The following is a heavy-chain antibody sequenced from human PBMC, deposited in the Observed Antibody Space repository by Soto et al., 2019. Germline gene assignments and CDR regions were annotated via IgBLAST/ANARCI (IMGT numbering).Heavy chain of an antibody. Sequence: EVQLLESGGGLVQPGGSLRLSCAASGFTFSSYAMSWVRQAPGKGLEWVSAISGSDNSTYYADSVKGRFTISRDNSKNTLYLQRSSLRGDDKAVYYCAPMGVWGQGTTVTVSS. CDR3: APMGV. CDR1: GFTFSSYA. V-gene: IGHV3-23*01. CDR2: ISGSDNST. J-gene: IGHJ6*02.